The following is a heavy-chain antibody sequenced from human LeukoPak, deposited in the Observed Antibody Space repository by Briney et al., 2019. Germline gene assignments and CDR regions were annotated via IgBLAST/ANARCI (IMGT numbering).Heavy chain of an antibody. J-gene: IGHJ4*02. V-gene: IGHV3-23*01. CDR3: AKRHTLTTSFDY. D-gene: IGHD4-17*01. CDR1: GFTFSSYA. CDR2: ISGSGGST. Sequence: GGSLRLSCAASGFTFSSYAMSWVRQAPGKGLEWVSAISGSGGSTYYADSVKGRFTISRDNSKNTLYLQMNSLRAEDTAAYYCAKRHTLTTSFDYWGQGTLVTVSS.